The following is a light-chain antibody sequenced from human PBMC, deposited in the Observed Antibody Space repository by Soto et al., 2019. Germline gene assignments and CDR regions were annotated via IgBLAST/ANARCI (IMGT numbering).Light chain of an antibody. J-gene: IGLJ1*01. CDR2: KDS. Sequence: SYELTQTPSVSVSPGQAARITFSGDELSKQYVYWYQQKPGQAPVLVIYKDSERASGIPERFSASSSGTTVTLTIIGVRAGYEADYCCQSSDDTGKYRLSGTGQKVTVL. V-gene: IGLV3-25*02. CDR3: QSSDDTGKYRL. CDR1: ELSKQY.